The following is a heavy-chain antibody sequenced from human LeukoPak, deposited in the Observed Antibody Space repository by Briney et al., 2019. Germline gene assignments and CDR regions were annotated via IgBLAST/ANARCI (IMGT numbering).Heavy chain of an antibody. Sequence: GGSLRLSCAASGFTFNHFSMNWVRQAPGKGLEWVSTISAGGDGTYYTASVKGRFTISRDNSKNTVSLQMNSLRAEDTAIYYCGQNWNFDSWGQGTLVTVSS. J-gene: IGHJ4*02. CDR2: ISAGGDGT. V-gene: IGHV3-23*01. CDR3: GQNWNFDS. D-gene: IGHD1-1*01. CDR1: GFTFNHFS.